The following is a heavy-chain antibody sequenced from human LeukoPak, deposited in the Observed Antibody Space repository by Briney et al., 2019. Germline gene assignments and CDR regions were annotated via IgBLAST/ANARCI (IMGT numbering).Heavy chain of an antibody. CDR3: ARDWAPGGVYAFDI. CDR2: IKQDGSEE. D-gene: IGHD3-16*01. CDR1: GFTFRKYW. V-gene: IGHV3-7*01. Sequence: PGGSLRLSCAASGFTFRKYWMSWVRQAPGKGLEWVANIKQDGSEEYYVDSVKGRFTISRDNAKNSLYLQMNSLRAEDTAVYYCARDWAPGGVYAFDIWGQGTMVTVSS. J-gene: IGHJ3*02.